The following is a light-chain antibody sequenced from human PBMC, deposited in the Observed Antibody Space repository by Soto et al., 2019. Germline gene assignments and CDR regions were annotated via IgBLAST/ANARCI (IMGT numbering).Light chain of an antibody. V-gene: IGKV2D-29*01. CDR1: QSLLHSDAVTY. CDR3: MQSIDLPYT. J-gene: IGKJ2*01. Sequence: DVVLTQSPLSLSVTPGQPASISCRSTQSLLHSDAVTYLYWYFQRPGQPPQRLISESVNRFSGVSDRFSGSASGTDFTLKISRVEADDVGVYYCMQSIDLPYTFGQGTKLEIK. CDR2: ESV.